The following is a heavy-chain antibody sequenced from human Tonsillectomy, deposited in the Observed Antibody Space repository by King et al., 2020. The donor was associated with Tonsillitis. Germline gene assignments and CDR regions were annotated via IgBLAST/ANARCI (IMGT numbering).Heavy chain of an antibody. CDR1: GGTFSSYA. CDR2: IIPIFGTA. V-gene: IGHV1-69*06. D-gene: IGHD5-18*01. Sequence: VQLVESGAEVKKPGSSVKVSCKASGGTFSSYAISWVRQAPGQGLEWMGGIIPIFGTANYAQKFQGRVTITADKSTGTAYMVLSSLRSEDTAVYYCARAKRGYSSGSLSAFDIWGQGTMVTVSS. CDR3: ARAKRGYSSGSLSAFDI. J-gene: IGHJ3*02.